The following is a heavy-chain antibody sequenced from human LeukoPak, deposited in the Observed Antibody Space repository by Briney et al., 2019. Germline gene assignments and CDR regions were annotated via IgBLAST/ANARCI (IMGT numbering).Heavy chain of an antibody. Sequence: GGSLGLSCAASGFTYNSHAMHWVRQAPGKGLEWVAVIWYDGSNKYYADSVKGRFTISRDNSKNTMHLEMNSLRAEDTAVYYCARAGGSYYPYFYYGMDVWGQGTAVTVSS. V-gene: IGHV3-33*01. CDR2: IWYDGSNK. D-gene: IGHD1-26*01. CDR1: GFTYNSHA. CDR3: ARAGGSYYPYFYYGMDV. J-gene: IGHJ6*02.